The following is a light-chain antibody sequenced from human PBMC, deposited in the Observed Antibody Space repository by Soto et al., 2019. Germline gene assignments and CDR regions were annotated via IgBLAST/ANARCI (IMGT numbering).Light chain of an antibody. CDR3: QQYNSYSWT. CDR1: QSISSW. CDR2: DAS. J-gene: IGKJ1*01. Sequence: DIQMTQSPSTLSAAVGDRVTITCRASQSISSWLAWYQQKPGRAPNLLIYDASILESGVPSRFSGSGSGTEFTLTISSLQPDDFATYYCQQYNSYSWTFGQGTKVDIK. V-gene: IGKV1-5*01.